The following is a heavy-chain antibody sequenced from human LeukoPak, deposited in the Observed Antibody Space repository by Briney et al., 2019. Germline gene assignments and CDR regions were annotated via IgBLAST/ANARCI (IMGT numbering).Heavy chain of an antibody. CDR1: GFTFSSYG. J-gene: IGHJ4*02. CDR2: IRGSGGST. Sequence: GARRLSCAASGFTFSSYGMSWVRQPPGKGLEGFSAIRGSGGSTYYADSVKGRFTISRDNSKNTLYLQMNSLRAEDTAVYYCAKVRGYSYAVDYWGQGTLVTVSS. D-gene: IGHD5-18*01. CDR3: AKVRGYSYAVDY. V-gene: IGHV3-23*01.